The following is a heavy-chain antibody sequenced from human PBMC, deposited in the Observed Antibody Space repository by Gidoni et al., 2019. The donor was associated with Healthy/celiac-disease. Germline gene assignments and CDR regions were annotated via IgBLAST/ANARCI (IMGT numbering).Heavy chain of an antibody. CDR2: IYYSGST. V-gene: IGHV4-61*01. CDR3: ARDYHYYDSSGYFYNWFDP. CDR1: GGSVSSGSYY. Sequence: QVQLQESGPGLVKPSETLSLTCTVSGGSVSSGSYYWSWIRQPPGKGLEWIGYIYYSGSTNYNPSLKSRVTISVDTSKNQFSLKLSSVTAADTAVYYCARDYHYYDSSGYFYNWFDPWGQGTLVTVSS. D-gene: IGHD3-22*01. J-gene: IGHJ5*02.